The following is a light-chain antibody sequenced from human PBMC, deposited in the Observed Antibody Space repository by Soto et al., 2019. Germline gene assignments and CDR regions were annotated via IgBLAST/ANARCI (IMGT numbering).Light chain of an antibody. CDR2: CTS. Sequence: MTQSPATLSVSVGDRVTISCRASQSVSSNLAWYQQKPGQTPRLLIYCTSTSSTSRPAWCSGSSSCAEFSLTIISLLSEDVFVYYCRQYYNCHSETFGQGTKVDIK. J-gene: IGKJ1*01. V-gene: IGKV3D-15*01. CDR3: RQYYNCHSET. CDR1: QSVSSN.